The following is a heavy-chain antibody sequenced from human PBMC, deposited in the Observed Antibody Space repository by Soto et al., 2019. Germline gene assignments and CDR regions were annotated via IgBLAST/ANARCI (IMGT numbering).Heavy chain of an antibody. CDR2: IIPIFGTA. J-gene: IGHJ4*02. CDR3: ARLQVRKDMVRGWRFDY. CDR1: GGTFSSYA. V-gene: IGHV1-69*01. Sequence: QVQLVQSGAEVKKPGSSVKVSCKASGGTFSSYAISWVRQAPGQGLEWMGGIIPIFGTANYAQKFQGRVTITADESTSTAYMELSSLRSEDTAVYYCARLQVRKDMVRGWRFDYWVQGTLVTVSS. D-gene: IGHD3-10*01.